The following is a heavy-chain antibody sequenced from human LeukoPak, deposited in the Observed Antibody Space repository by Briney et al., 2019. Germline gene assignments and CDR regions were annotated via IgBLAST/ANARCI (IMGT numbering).Heavy chain of an antibody. V-gene: IGHV1-18*01. J-gene: IGHJ4*02. CDR1: GYTFTNYG. D-gene: IGHD3-10*01. Sequence: ASVKVSCKASGYTFTNYGISWVRQAPGQGLEWMGWISAFNGYTNYAQKIQGRVTMTTDTSTSTAYMELRSLRSDDTAVYYCARSFNYYGSGSYYNDYWGQGTLVTVSS. CDR2: ISAFNGYT. CDR3: ARSFNYYGSGSYYNDY.